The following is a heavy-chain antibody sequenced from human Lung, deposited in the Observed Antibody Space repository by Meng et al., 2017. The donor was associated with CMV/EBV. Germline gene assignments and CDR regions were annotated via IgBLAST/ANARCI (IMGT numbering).Heavy chain of an antibody. V-gene: IGHV4-34*01. CDR3: ATAFGGTIFGVVNYYYGMDV. CDR1: GGSFSGYY. Sequence: SEPXSLTCAVYGGSFSGYYWNWIRKPPGKGLEWIGEINHSGSTNYNPSLKSRVTISVDTSKNQFSLKLSSVTAADTAVYYCATAFGGTIFGVVNYYYGMDVWXQGTXVTVSS. J-gene: IGHJ6*02. CDR2: INHSGST. D-gene: IGHD3-3*01.